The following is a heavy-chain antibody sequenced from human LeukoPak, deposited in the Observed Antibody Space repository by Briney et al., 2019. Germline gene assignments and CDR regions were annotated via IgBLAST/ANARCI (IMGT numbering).Heavy chain of an antibody. V-gene: IGHV1-46*01. Sequence: GASVKVSCKASGYTFTSYYMHWVRQAPGQGLEWMGIINPSGGSTSYARKFQGRVTMTRDMSTSTDYMELSSLRSEDTAVYYCARLYRQTVGSYDSSGFGYDYWGQGTLVTVSS. CDR3: ARLYRQTVGSYDSSGFGYDY. CDR2: INPSGGST. J-gene: IGHJ4*02. D-gene: IGHD3-22*01. CDR1: GYTFTSYY.